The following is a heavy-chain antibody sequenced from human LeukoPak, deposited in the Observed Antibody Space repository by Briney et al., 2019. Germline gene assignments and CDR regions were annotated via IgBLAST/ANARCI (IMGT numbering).Heavy chain of an antibody. CDR1: GFTFSSYS. J-gene: IGHJ6*02. Sequence: PGGSLRLSCAASGFTFSSYSMTWVRQAPGKGLEWVSYISSSSSTLYYADSVKGRFTISRDNAKNSLYLQMNSLRDEDTAVYYCVRERYCSGGSRCGMDVWGQGTTVTVSS. CDR2: ISSSSSTL. V-gene: IGHV3-48*02. CDR3: VRERYCSGGSRCGMDV. D-gene: IGHD2-15*01.